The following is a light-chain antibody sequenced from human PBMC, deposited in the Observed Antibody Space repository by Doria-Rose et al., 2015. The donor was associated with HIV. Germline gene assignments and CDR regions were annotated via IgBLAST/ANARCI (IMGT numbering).Light chain of an antibody. CDR2: KDS. CDR3: QSADSSGTYV. Sequence: QPPSVSVSPGQTARITCSGDALPKQYAYWYQQKPGQAPVLVIYKDSERPSGIPERFSGSSSGTTVTLTISGVQAEDEADYYCQSADSSGTYVFGTGTKVTV. V-gene: IGLV3-25*03. CDR1: ALPKQY. J-gene: IGLJ1*01.